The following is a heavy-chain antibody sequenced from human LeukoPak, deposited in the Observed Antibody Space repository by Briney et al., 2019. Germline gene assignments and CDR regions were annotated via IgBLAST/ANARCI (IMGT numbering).Heavy chain of an antibody. Sequence: ASVKVSCKASGYTFTSYHINWVRQATGQGLEWMGWTNPNSGSTGYAEKFQGRVTMTRNTSISTAYMELSSLRSEDTAVYYCARLGSSGHDLGYWGQGTLVIVSS. V-gene: IGHV1-8*01. CDR1: GYTFTSYH. CDR3: ARLGSSGHDLGY. D-gene: IGHD5-12*01. CDR2: TNPNSGST. J-gene: IGHJ4*02.